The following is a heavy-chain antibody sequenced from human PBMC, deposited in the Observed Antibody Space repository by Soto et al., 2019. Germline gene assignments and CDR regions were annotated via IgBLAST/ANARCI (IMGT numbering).Heavy chain of an antibody. CDR1: GGSISSYY. V-gene: IGHV4-59*01. CDR3: ARFSKSGPLL. D-gene: IGHD3-10*01. Sequence: SATLSITCTVSGGSISSYYWSWIRQQPGKGLEWIGYIYYSGSTNYNPSLKSRVTISVDTSKNQFSLKLSSVTAADTAVYYCARFSKSGPLLWGQGTLVTVSS. J-gene: IGHJ4*02. CDR2: IYYSGST.